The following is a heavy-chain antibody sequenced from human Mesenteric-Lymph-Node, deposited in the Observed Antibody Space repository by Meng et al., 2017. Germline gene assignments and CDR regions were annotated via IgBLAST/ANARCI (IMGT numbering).Heavy chain of an antibody. J-gene: IGHJ6*02. CDR2: IYHSGSS. CDR1: GGSITRYY. CDR3: ASLRVVPAALTYYYGMDV. Sequence: GSLRLSCTVSGGSITRYYWSWIRQPPGKGLEWIGYIYHSGSSNCNPSLKSRVTISVDTSKNQFSLKLSSVTAADTAVYYCASLRVVPAALTYYYGMDVWGQGTTVTVSS. V-gene: IGHV4-59*12. D-gene: IGHD2-2*01.